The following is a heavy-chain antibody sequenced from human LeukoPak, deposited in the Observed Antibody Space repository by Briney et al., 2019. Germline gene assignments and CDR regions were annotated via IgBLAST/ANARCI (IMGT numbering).Heavy chain of an antibody. Sequence: SETLSLTCTVSGGSIYISHYYWGWIRQPPGKGLEWIGSIYYSGSTYYNPSLKSRVTISVDTSKNHFSLKLSSVTAADTAIYYCARSPPWISLSAFDSWGQGTLVTVSS. CDR2: IYYSGST. CDR1: GGSIYISHYY. J-gene: IGHJ4*02. CDR3: ARSPPWISLSAFDS. D-gene: IGHD5-12*01. V-gene: IGHV4-39*02.